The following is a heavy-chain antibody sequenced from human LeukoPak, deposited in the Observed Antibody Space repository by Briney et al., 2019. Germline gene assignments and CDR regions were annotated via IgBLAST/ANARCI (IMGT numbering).Heavy chain of an antibody. CDR1: GFTFSNYW. J-gene: IGHJ4*02. V-gene: IGHV3-7*03. D-gene: IGHD5-18*01. CDR3: ARAVDTAMPLFPFDY. Sequence: GGSLRLSCAASGFTFSNYWMSWVRQAPGKGLEWLANIKEDGSIIRYLDSVKGRFTVSRDNAKNTLYLQMNSLRAEDTAVYYCARAVDTAMPLFPFDYWGQGTLVTVSS. CDR2: IKEDGSII.